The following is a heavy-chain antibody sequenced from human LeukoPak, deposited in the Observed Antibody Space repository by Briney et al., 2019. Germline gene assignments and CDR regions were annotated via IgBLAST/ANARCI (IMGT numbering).Heavy chain of an antibody. CDR1: GFTFSSYA. V-gene: IGHV3-23*01. Sequence: GGSLRLSCAASGFTFSSYAMSWVRQAPGKGLEWVSAISGSRGSTYYADSVKGRFTISRDNSKNTLYLQMNSLRAEDTAVYYCAKDLAPVYGDYGYFYYGMDVWGQGTTVTVSS. CDR3: AKDLAPVYGDYGYFYYGMDV. J-gene: IGHJ6*02. D-gene: IGHD4-17*01. CDR2: ISGSRGST.